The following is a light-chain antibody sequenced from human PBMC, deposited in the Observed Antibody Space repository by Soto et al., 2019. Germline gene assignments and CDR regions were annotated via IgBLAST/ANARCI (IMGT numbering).Light chain of an antibody. Sequence: EIVLTQSPGTLSLSPGERATLACRASQSVRSSYLAWYQQKPGQAPRLLIYGASTRATGIPDRFSGSGSGTDFTLTISRLEPEDFVVYYCQQYGSSPRFTFGPGTQVDIK. CDR1: QSVRSSY. V-gene: IGKV3-20*01. CDR3: QQYGSSPRFT. CDR2: GAS. J-gene: IGKJ3*01.